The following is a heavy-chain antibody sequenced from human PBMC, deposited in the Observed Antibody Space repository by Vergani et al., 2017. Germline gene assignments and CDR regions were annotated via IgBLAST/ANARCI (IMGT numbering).Heavy chain of an antibody. CDR3: ARGKVGSPGIAVAGNFGY. Sequence: EVQLVESGGGLIQPGGSLRLSCAASGFTVRSNYMSWVRQAPGKGLEWVSVMYSGGSTDYADSLKGRFTIARDNSKNTLYLQLNSLRAEDTAVYYCARGKVGSPGIAVAGNFGYWGQGTLVTVSS. J-gene: IGHJ4*02. D-gene: IGHD6-19*01. CDR1: GFTVRSNY. V-gene: IGHV3-53*01. CDR2: MYSGGST.